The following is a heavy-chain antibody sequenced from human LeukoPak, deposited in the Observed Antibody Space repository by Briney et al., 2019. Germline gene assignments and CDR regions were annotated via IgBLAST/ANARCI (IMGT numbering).Heavy chain of an antibody. CDR3: ARDVVPAANHWYFDL. Sequence: PSETLSLTCTVSGGSISSYYWSWIRQPPGKGLEWIGYIYYSGSTNYNPSLKSRVTISVDTSKNQFSLKLSSVTAADTAVYYCARDVVPAANHWYFDLWGRGTLVTVSS. CDR1: GGSISSYY. J-gene: IGHJ2*01. CDR2: IYYSGST. V-gene: IGHV4-59*12. D-gene: IGHD2-2*01.